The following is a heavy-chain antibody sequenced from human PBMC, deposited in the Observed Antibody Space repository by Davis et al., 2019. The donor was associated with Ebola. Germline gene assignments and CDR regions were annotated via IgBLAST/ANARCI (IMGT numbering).Heavy chain of an antibody. D-gene: IGHD5-24*01. CDR3: ARDDDRMATYLSYYYYGMDV. CDR2: ISYDGSNK. Sequence: GESLKISCAASGFTFSSYAMHWVRQAPGKGLEWVAVISYDGSNKYYADSVKGRFTISRDNSKNTLYLQMNSLRAEDTAVYYCARDDDRMATYLSYYYYGMDVWGQGTTVTVSS. V-gene: IGHV3-30-3*01. CDR1: GFTFSSYA. J-gene: IGHJ6*02.